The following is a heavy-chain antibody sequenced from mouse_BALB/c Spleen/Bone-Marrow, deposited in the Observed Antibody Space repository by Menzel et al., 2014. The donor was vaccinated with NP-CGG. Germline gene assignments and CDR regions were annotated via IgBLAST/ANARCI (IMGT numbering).Heavy chain of an antibody. J-gene: IGHJ1*01. CDR3: TRSGTSWLRRSWYFDV. CDR2: INPSNGGT. CDR1: GYTFTSYY. Sequence: SGAELVKPGASVKLSCKASGYTFTSYYMYWVKQRPGQGLEWIGEINPSNGGTNFNEKFKSKARLTVDKSSSTAYMQLSSLTSEDSAVYYCTRSGTSWLRRSWYFDVWGAGTTVTVSS. D-gene: IGHD2-2*01. V-gene: IGHV1S81*02.